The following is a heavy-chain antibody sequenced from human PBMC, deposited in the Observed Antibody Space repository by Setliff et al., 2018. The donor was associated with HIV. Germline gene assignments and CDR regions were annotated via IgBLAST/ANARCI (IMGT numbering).Heavy chain of an antibody. CDR2: ISDSGTT. J-gene: IGHJ1*01. CDR3: ARAGYHGSISYWEYFHY. V-gene: IGHV4-59*01. CDR1: GGSISPYY. Sequence: SETLSLTCTVSGGSISPYYWSWIRQPPGKGLEWIAWISDSGTTNYNPSLKSRVTLSVDTSKNQFSLKLSSVTAADTAVYYCARAGYHGSISYWEYFHYWGQGTLVTVSS. D-gene: IGHD3-22*01.